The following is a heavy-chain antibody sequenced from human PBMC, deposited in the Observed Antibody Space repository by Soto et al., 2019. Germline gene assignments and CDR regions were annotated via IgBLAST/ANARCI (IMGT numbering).Heavy chain of an antibody. CDR3: ARGAPSWEYGMDV. CDR1: GYTFTTYG. CDR2: ISPYNGNT. J-gene: IGHJ6*02. V-gene: IGHV1-18*01. Sequence: QVQLVQSGAEVKKPGASVKVSCEASGYTFTTYGISWVRQAPGQGLEWMGWISPYNGNTNYAQKFQGRVTMTTDTSTSTAYMDLRSMRSDDTAVYYCARGAPSWEYGMDVWGQGTTVTVSS. D-gene: IGHD1-26*01.